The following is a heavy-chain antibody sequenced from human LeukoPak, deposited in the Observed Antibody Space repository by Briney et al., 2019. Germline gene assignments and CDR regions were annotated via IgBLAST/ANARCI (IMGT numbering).Heavy chain of an antibody. J-gene: IGHJ4*02. Sequence: SGGSLRLSCVADGFTFSSYGMGWVRQPQGKGLEWVSIISGSGDQTFYADLVKGRFTIARDISENTIYLQINSLRIDDTAMYYCVRAIRSMGMITNFDFWGQGSLVTVSS. CDR1: GFTFSSYG. D-gene: IGHD3-16*01. V-gene: IGHV3-23*01. CDR2: ISGSGDQT. CDR3: VRAIRSMGMITNFDF.